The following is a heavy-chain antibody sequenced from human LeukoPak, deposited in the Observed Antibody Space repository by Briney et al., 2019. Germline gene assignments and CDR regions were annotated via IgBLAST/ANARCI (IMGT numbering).Heavy chain of an antibody. CDR3: ARAGWYTSSSGACDN. Sequence: GASVKVSCTASGYTFTNYGITWVRQAPGQGREWMGWISASTGNTDYAQKFQGRVSMTTDTSTSTVYTELRSLRSDDTAVYYCARAGWYTSSSGACDNWGQGTLVTVSS. CDR1: GYTFTNYG. D-gene: IGHD6-6*01. J-gene: IGHJ4*02. V-gene: IGHV1-18*01. CDR2: ISASTGNT.